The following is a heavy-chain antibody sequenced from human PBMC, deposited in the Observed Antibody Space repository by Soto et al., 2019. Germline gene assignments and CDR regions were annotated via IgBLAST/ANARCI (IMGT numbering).Heavy chain of an antibody. CDR1: GFTFSSYA. CDR3: ARDRRPTYYYDSSGYYNE. CDR2: ISYDGSNK. V-gene: IGHV3-30-3*01. J-gene: IGHJ4*02. D-gene: IGHD3-22*01. Sequence: GGSLRLSCAASGFTFSSYAMHWVRQAPGKGLEWVAVISYDGSNKYYADSVKGRFTISRDNSKNTLYLQMNSLRAEDTAVYYCARDRRPTYYYDSSGYYNEWGQGTLVTVSS.